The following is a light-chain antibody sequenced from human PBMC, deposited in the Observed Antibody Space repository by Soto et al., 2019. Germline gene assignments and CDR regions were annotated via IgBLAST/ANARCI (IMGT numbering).Light chain of an antibody. CDR2: GAS. CDR1: QSVSSSY. J-gene: IGKJ1*01. Sequence: VMTQSPGTLSVSPGERVTLSCRASQSVSSSYLAWYQQKPGQAPRLLIYGASGRATGIPDRFSGSGSGTDFTLTISSLQSEDFAVYYCQQYNNWPRTFGQGTKVDIK. CDR3: QQYNNWPRT. V-gene: IGKV3D-15*01.